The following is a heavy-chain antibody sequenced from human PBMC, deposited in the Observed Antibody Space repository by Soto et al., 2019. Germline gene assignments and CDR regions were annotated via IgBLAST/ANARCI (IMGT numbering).Heavy chain of an antibody. CDR3: ASEGRATIRPPEG. V-gene: IGHV1-69*12. J-gene: IGHJ4*02. CDR2: IIPIFGTA. CDR1: VGSFSCYA. Sequence: QVQLVQSGAEVKKPGSSVKVSCKASVGSFSCYAIICVRQAPGQGLEWMGGIIPIFGTANYAQKFQGRVTITADESTSTAYMELSSLRSEDTAVYYCASEGRATIRPPEGWGQGTLGTVSS. D-gene: IGHD5-12*01.